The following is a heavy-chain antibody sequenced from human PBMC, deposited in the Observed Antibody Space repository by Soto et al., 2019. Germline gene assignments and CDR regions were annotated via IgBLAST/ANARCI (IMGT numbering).Heavy chain of an antibody. CDR1: GFTFSSYA. CDR3: AKFKLAYDILTGYGNDYY. V-gene: IGHV3-23*01. Sequence: GSLRLSCAASGFTFSSYAMSWVRQAPGKGLEWVSAISGSGGSTYYADSVKGRFTISRDNSKNTLYLQMNSLRAEDTAVYYCAKFKLAYDILTGYGNDYYWGQGAVVTVSA. CDR2: ISGSGGST. J-gene: IGHJ4*02. D-gene: IGHD3-9*01.